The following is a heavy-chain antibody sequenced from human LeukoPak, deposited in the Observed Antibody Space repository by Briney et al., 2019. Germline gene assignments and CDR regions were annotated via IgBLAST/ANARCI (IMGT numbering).Heavy chain of an antibody. D-gene: IGHD4-11*01. CDR1: GFTVSTNY. CDR2: IYSGVST. Sequence: GGSLRLSCAASGFTVSTNYMSWVRQAPRKGLEWGSVIYSGVSTYYPDSVKGRFTISRDNPQNTLHLQMNGLRAEDTAIYYCAKLALMTTITTRFDYWXQGTLVTVSS. J-gene: IGHJ4*02. V-gene: IGHV3-53*01. CDR3: AKLALMTTITTRFDY.